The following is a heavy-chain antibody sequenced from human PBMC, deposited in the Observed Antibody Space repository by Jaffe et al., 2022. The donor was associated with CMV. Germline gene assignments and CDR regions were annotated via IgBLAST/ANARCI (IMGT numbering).Heavy chain of an antibody. Sequence: QVQLQQSGPGLVKPSQTLSLTCAISGDSVSSNSAAWNWIRQSPSRGLEWLGRTYYRSKWYNDYAVSVKSRITINPDTSKNQFSLQLNSVTPEDTAVYYCAREAVITMIVSGRGPEDYYYGMDVWGQGTTVTVSS. V-gene: IGHV6-1*01. D-gene: IGHD3-22*01. J-gene: IGHJ6*02. CDR3: AREAVITMIVSGRGPEDYYYGMDV. CDR1: GDSVSSNSAA. CDR2: TYYRSKWYN.